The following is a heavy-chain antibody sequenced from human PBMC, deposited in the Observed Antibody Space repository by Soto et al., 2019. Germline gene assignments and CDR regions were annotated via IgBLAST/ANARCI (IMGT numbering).Heavy chain of an antibody. V-gene: IGHV3-11*06. CDR2: ISSSSSYT. Sequence: GGSLRLSCAASGFTFSDYYMSWIRQAPGKGLEWVSYISSSSSYTNYADSVKGRFTISRDNAKNSLYLQMNSLRAEDTAVYYCARLLWSGYYRFDYWGQGTLVTVSS. CDR3: ARLLWSGYYRFDY. CDR1: GFTFSDYY. J-gene: IGHJ4*02. D-gene: IGHD3-3*01.